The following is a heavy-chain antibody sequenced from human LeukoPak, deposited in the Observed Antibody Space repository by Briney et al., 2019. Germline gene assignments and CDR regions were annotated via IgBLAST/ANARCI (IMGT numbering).Heavy chain of an antibody. V-gene: IGHV4-31*03. CDR2: IYYTGPT. J-gene: IGHJ4*02. Sequence: PSQTLSLTCTVSGDSISSGGYYWSWIRQPPGKGLGWLGYIYYTGPTYYNPSLRGRLAISVDTSRNQFSLKLSSVTAADTAVYYCARDSGGYGDYDYWGQGNLVTVSS. CDR1: GDSISSGGYY. CDR3: ARDSGGYGDYDY. D-gene: IGHD4-17*01.